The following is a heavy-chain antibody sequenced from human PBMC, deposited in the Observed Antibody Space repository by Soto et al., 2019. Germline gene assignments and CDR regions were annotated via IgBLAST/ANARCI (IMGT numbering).Heavy chain of an antibody. CDR2: IHWNDDK. CDR1: GFSLSAYGVR. V-gene: IGHV2-5*01. CDR3: AHTKDSSGFLTS. D-gene: IGHD3-22*01. Sequence: GAGPTLVNPTQTLALPCSFSGFSLSAYGVRVIWFRQPPGETLEWLALIHWNDDKRYSQYLKSRLTITKDTSKNQVVLTLTNLDPLDTGTYFGAHTKDSSGFLTSWGQGIIVTVSS. J-gene: IGHJ5*02.